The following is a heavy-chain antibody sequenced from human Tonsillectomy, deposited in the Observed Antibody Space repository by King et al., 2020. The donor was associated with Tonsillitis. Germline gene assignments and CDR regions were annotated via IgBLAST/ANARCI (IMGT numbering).Heavy chain of an antibody. J-gene: IGHJ4*02. CDR1: GGSISSSSYY. D-gene: IGHD6-13*01. CDR3: ARLWPYGSSWGFAY. CDR2: IYYSGST. Sequence: LQLQESGPGLVKPSETLSLTCTVSGGSISSSSYYWGWIRQPPGKGLEWIGSIYYSGSTYYNPSLKSRVTISVDTSKNQFSLKLSSVTAADTAVYYCARLWPYGSSWGFAYWGQGTLVTVSS. V-gene: IGHV4-39*01.